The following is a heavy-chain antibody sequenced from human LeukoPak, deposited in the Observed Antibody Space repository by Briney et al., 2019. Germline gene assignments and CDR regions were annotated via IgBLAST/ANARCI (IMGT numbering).Heavy chain of an antibody. CDR2: ISYDGSNK. CDR3: ARGGGWTDY. J-gene: IGHJ4*02. CDR1: GFTFSSYG. V-gene: IGHV3-30*03. Sequence: GGSLRLSCAASGFTFSSYGMHWVRQAPGKGLEWVAVISYDGSNKYYADSVKGRFTISRDNAKNSLFLQMNSLRAEDTAVYYCARGGGWTDYWGQGTLVTVSS. D-gene: IGHD1-26*01.